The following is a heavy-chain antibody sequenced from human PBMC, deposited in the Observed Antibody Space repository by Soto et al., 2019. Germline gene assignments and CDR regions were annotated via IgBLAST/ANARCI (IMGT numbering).Heavy chain of an antibody. CDR1: GFTFSIYA. V-gene: IGHV3-30-3*01. Sequence: QVQLVESGGGVVQPGRSLRLSCAASGFTFSIYAMHWVRQAPGKGLEWVALISYDGSNKYSADSVKGRFTISRDNSKNTLYLQMNSLRTEDTAVYYCASDWYGEGDYWGQGTLVTVSS. CDR3: ASDWYGEGDY. D-gene: IGHD4-17*01. J-gene: IGHJ4*02. CDR2: ISYDGSNK.